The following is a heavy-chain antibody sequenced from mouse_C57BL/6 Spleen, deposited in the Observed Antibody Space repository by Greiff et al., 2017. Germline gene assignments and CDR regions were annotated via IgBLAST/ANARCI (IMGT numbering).Heavy chain of an antibody. V-gene: IGHV14-2*01. CDR3: ASPISTVAPWFAY. CDR1: GFNITDYY. CDR2: IDPADGET. D-gene: IGHD1-1*01. J-gene: IGHJ3*01. Sequence: VQLQQSGAELVKPGASVKLSCTASGFNITDYYMHWVKQRTEQGLEWIGRIDPADGETKYDPKFQGKATITADTSSNTAYLQLSSLTSEDTAVYYCASPISTVAPWFAYWGQGTLVTVSA.